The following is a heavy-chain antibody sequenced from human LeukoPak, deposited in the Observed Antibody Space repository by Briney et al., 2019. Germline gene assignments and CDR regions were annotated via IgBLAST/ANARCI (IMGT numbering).Heavy chain of an antibody. Sequence: GGSLRLSCAASGFTVSSYGMTWVRLAPGKGLEWVSAFSATDGSAQYAESVKGRYTISRDNSKNSLYLQMNSLRDEDTAVYYCAKARIAAAGTGAFDVWGQGTMVTVSS. CDR3: AKARIAAAGTGAFDV. D-gene: IGHD6-13*01. CDR1: GFTVSSYG. CDR2: FSATDGSA. V-gene: IGHV3-23*01. J-gene: IGHJ3*01.